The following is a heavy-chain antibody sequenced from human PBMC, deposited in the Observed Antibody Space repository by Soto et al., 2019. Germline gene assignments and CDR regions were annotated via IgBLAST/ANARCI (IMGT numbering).Heavy chain of an antibody. V-gene: IGHV3-7*01. J-gene: IGHJ4*02. CDR1: GFSFSSYW. D-gene: IGHD1-26*01. Sequence: EVQLVESGGGLVQPGGSLRLSCAASGFSFSSYWISWVRQAPGKGLEWVANINQDGGAKNYADSVKGRFTISRDNAQSSLYLQMNSLRVEDTAVYYCARDGIWGQGTLVTVSS. CDR2: INQDGGAK. CDR3: ARDGI.